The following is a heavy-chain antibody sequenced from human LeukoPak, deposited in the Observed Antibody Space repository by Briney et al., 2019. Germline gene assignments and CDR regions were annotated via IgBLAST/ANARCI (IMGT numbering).Heavy chain of an antibody. CDR2: ISSSSSSI. CDR1: GFTFSSYS. Sequence: GGSLRLSCAASGFTFSSYSMNWVRQAPGKGLECVSSISSSSSSIYYADSVKGRFTISRDDAKNSLYLQMNSLRAEDTAVYYCARTATDTGEFDYWGQGTLVTFSS. CDR3: ARTATDTGEFDY. J-gene: IGHJ4*02. V-gene: IGHV3-21*01. D-gene: IGHD6-13*01.